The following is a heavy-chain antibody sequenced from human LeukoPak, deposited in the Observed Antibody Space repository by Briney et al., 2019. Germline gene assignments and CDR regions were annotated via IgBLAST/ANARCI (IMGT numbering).Heavy chain of an antibody. CDR1: GFTSSIYA. CDR3: ARDRPNYYGSDGHYYRRDGDY. Sequence: GGSLRLSFAASGFTSSIYAMSWVRKAPVKGLQWVTSITSRGESTCYLASVKGRFTITKDNSENTQYLQMHSLTPEDTDVYYCARDRPNYYGSDGHYYRRDGDYWVRGGLVSVS. J-gene: IGHJ4*02. D-gene: IGHD3-22*01. CDR2: ITSRGEST. V-gene: IGHV3-23*01.